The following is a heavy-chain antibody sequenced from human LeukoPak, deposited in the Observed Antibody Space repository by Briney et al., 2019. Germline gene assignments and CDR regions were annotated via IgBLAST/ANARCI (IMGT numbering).Heavy chain of an antibody. Sequence: GGSLRLSCAASGFTFSSYAMSWVRQAPGKGLEWVAIISYDGINKYYADSVKGRFTISRDNSKNTLYLQMNSLRAEDTAVYYCARDQFEYQVRIIDYWGQGTLVTVSS. V-gene: IGHV3-30*04. J-gene: IGHJ4*02. D-gene: IGHD2-2*01. CDR2: ISYDGINK. CDR1: GFTFSSYA. CDR3: ARDQFEYQVRIIDY.